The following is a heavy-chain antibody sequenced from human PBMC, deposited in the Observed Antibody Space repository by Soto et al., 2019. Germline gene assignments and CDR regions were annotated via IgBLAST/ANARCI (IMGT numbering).Heavy chain of an antibody. D-gene: IGHD6-19*01. V-gene: IGHV3-74*03. Sequence: PGGSLRLSCAASGFTFSSSWMHWVRQAPGKGLVWVSRISSDGSSATYADSVKGRFTMSRDNAKNTLYLQMNSLRAEDTALYYCAKAAYTSAWEERSFDYWGQGTLVTVSS. CDR2: ISSDGSSA. CDR3: AKAAYTSAWEERSFDY. CDR1: GFTFSSSW. J-gene: IGHJ4*02.